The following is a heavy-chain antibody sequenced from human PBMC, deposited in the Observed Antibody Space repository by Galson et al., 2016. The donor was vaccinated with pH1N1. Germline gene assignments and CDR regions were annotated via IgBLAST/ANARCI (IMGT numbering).Heavy chain of an antibody. CDR2: ISWHSGSI. CDR3: AKVTGYLYGYVDY. CDR1: GFNFDDYA. D-gene: IGHD5-18*01. V-gene: IGHV3-9*01. J-gene: IGHJ4*02. Sequence: SLRLSCAASGFNFDDYAMHWVRQAPGKGLEWGSGISWHSGSIGYADSVKGRFTISRDNAKNSLYLQMNSLSAEDTVLYYCAKVTGYLYGYVDYWGQGTLVTVSS.